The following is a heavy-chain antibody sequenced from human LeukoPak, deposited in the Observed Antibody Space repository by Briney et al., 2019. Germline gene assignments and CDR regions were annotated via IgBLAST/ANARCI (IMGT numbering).Heavy chain of an antibody. D-gene: IGHD3-3*01. CDR3: AKKDGYYDFWSGPPLDY. CDR2: IRYDGSNK. Sequence: GGSLRLSCAASGFTSSSYGMHWVRQAPGKGLEWVAFIRYDGSNKYYADSVKGRFTISRDNSKNTLYLQMNNLRAEDTAVYYCAKKDGYYDFWSGPPLDYWGQGTLVTVSS. CDR1: GFTSSSYG. J-gene: IGHJ4*02. V-gene: IGHV3-30*02.